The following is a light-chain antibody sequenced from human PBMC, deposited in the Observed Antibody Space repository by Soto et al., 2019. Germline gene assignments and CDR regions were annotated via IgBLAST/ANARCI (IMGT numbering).Light chain of an antibody. J-gene: IGKJ4*01. CDR2: DAS. Sequence: EIVLTQSPATLSLSPGERATLSCRASQSVSSYLAWYQPQPGQAPRLLSYDASNRATVIPARFSGSGSGTDFTLTISSLEPEDFAVDYCQQRSNWPRTFGGGTKVEIK. CDR3: QQRSNWPRT. CDR1: QSVSSY. V-gene: IGKV3-11*01.